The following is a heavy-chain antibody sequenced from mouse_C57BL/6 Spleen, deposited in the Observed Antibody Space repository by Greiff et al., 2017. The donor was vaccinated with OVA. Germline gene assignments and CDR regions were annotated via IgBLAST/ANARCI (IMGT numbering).Heavy chain of an antibody. Sequence: QVQLQQPGAELVRPGTSVKLSCKASGYTFTSYWMHWVKQRPGQGLEWIGVIDPSDSYTNYNQKFKGKATLTVDTSSSTAYMQLSSLTSEDSAVYYCAREDLGPMDYWGQGTSVTVSS. D-gene: IGHD4-1*01. V-gene: IGHV1-59*01. CDR2: IDPSDSYT. J-gene: IGHJ4*01. CDR3: AREDLGPMDY. CDR1: GYTFTSYW.